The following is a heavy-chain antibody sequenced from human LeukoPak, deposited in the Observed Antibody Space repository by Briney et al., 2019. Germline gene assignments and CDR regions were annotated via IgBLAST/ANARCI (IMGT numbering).Heavy chain of an antibody. Sequence: PGGSLRLSCAASGFTFSYYWMRWVRQAPGKGLEWVANIKEGGSEKYYVDSVRGRFTVSIDNAKNSLYLQMSSLRAEDTAVYYCLSTSGPWGQGTLVTVSS. CDR2: IKEGGSEK. CDR1: GFTFSYYW. CDR3: LSTSGP. J-gene: IGHJ5*02. V-gene: IGHV3-7*01. D-gene: IGHD1-26*01.